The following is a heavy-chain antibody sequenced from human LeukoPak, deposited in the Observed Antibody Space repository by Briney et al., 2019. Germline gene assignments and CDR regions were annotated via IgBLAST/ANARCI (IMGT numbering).Heavy chain of an antibody. CDR2: INYSGRT. CDR3: AGTISGWHYFDF. CDR1: GDSNSDYY. D-gene: IGHD6-25*01. V-gene: IGHV4-59*08. Sequence: ASETLSLTCSVSGDSNSDYYWSWIRQPPGKGLEWIGYINYSGRTDYNPSLKSRVTISVDTSKNQFSLKLSSVTAADTAVFYCAGTISGWHYFDFWGQGILVTVSS. J-gene: IGHJ4*02.